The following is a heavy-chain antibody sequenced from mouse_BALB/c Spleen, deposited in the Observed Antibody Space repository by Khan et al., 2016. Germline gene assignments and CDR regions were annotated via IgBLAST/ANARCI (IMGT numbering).Heavy chain of an antibody. V-gene: IGHV2-9*02. CDR3: ARDDQDYDAWFAS. J-gene: IGHJ3*01. Sequence: VELVESGPGLVAPSQSLSITCTVSGFSLTTSGVHWIRQPPGKGLDWLGVIWAGGSTDYNSALMSRLTITKDNSQNQVFLKMNSLQTDDTALYYSARDDQDYDAWFASWGQGTLVTVSA. D-gene: IGHD2-4*01. CDR2: IWAGGST. CDR1: GFSLTTSG.